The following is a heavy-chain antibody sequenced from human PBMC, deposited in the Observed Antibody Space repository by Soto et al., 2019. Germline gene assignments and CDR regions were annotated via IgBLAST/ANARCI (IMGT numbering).Heavy chain of an antibody. D-gene: IGHD2-15*01. V-gene: IGHV4-30-4*08. J-gene: IGHJ4*02. CDR1: GGSISVDYY. Sequence: SETLSVTCSNSGGSISVDYYWIWIRQSPEKGLEWIGYIYYSGSSYSNPALQSRLSMSLDTSKNQFSLKLRSVTAADTAVYYCARGGARWTGYFDSWGQGALVTVSS. CDR3: ARGGARWTGYFDS. CDR2: IYYSGSS.